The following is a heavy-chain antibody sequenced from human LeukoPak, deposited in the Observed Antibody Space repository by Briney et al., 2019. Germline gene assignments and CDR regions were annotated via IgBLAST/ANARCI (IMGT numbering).Heavy chain of an antibody. CDR2: ISGTSTII. Sequence: PGGSLRLSCAASGFTFSNYNMNWVRQAPGKGPEWVSFISGTSTIIYYADAVKGRFTISRDNSKNTLYLQMNSLRAEDTAVYYCAKLLIPTYYDFWSGSWFHEAEQFGFDPWGQGTLVTVSS. D-gene: IGHD3-3*01. J-gene: IGHJ5*02. V-gene: IGHV3-21*04. CDR3: AKLLIPTYYDFWSGSWFHEAEQFGFDP. CDR1: GFTFSNYN.